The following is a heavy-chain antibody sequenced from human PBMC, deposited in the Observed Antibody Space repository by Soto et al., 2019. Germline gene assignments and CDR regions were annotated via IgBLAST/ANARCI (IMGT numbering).Heavy chain of an antibody. CDR1: GGSSSRGDDY. V-gene: IGHV4-30-4*01. Sequence: QVQLQESGPGLVKPSQTLSLTCTVSGGSSSRGDDYGSWIRQPPRKGQEGIGYLYYSGSTYYNPSLKSRVTISVDTSKHQFSLKLSSVTAADTAVYYCAREYIAASHHDAIDIWGQGTMVNVSS. CDR3: AREYIAASHHDAIDI. J-gene: IGHJ3*02. CDR2: LYYSGST. D-gene: IGHD6-6*01.